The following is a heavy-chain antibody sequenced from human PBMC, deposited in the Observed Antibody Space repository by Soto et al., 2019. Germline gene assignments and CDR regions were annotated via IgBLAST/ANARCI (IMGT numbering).Heavy chain of an antibody. CDR2: VIPSLVTA. CDR1: GGFRRNSV. CDR3: ARLGHPGH. Sequence: QVQLVQSGAEVKKPGSSVKVSCTASGGFRRNSVISWVRQAPAQRLEWMGGVIPSLVTANYAQKFQGRVTMTADEATSTAYMDLSSLSPDDTAVYYCARLGHPGHWGPGTLVIGSS. V-gene: IGHV1-69*01. J-gene: IGHJ4*02.